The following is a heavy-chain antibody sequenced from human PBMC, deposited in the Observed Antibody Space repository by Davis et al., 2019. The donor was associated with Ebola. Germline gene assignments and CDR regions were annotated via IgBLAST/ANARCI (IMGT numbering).Heavy chain of an antibody. J-gene: IGHJ4*02. V-gene: IGHV3-7*01. D-gene: IGHD3-22*01. CDR3: AKGTTMTY. Sequence: GESLKISCAASGFTFSSYWMSWVRQAPGKGLEWVANIKQDGSEKYYADSVKGRFTISRDNSKNTLYLQMNSLRAEDTAVYYCAKGTTMTYWGQGTLVTVSS. CDR2: IKQDGSEK. CDR1: GFTFSSYW.